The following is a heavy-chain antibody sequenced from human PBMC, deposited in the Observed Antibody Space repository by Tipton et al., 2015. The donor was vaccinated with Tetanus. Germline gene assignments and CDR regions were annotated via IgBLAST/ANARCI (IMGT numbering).Heavy chain of an antibody. D-gene: IGHD2-15*01. CDR3: ARPILDCSGGSCYEGANWFDP. J-gene: IGHJ5*02. CDR2: INHSGST. Sequence: TLSLTCAVYGGSFSGYYWSWIRQPPGKGLEWIGEINHSGSTNYNPSLKSRVTISVDTSKNQFSLKLSSVTAADTAVYYCARPILDCSGGSCYEGANWFDPWGQGTLVTVSS. CDR1: GGSFSGYY. V-gene: IGHV4-34*01.